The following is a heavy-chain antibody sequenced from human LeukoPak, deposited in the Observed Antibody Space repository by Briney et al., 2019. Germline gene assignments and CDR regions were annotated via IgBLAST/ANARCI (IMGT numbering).Heavy chain of an antibody. Sequence: GGSLRLSCTASGFIFTSHGMNWVRQAPGKGVEWVLYISSSGSNIFYADSVKGRFTISRDQAKDSVFLQMDSLRAEDTALYFCARDAVMGATPFYFDSWGQGALVTVSS. CDR1: GFIFTSHG. CDR2: ISSSGSNI. D-gene: IGHD2-15*01. J-gene: IGHJ4*02. CDR3: ARDAVMGATPFYFDS. V-gene: IGHV3-21*04.